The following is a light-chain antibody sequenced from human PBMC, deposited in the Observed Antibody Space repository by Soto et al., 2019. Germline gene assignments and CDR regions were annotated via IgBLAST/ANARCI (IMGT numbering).Light chain of an antibody. CDR2: DAS. V-gene: IGKV3-20*01. Sequence: EFGLTQSPGTLCLSPGERATLSCRASQTVRNNYLAWYQQKPGQAPRLLIYDASSRATGIPDRFSGGGSGTDFTLTISRLEPEDFAVYYCQQFSSYPLTFGGGTKVDIK. CDR1: QTVRNNY. CDR3: QQFSSYPLT. J-gene: IGKJ4*01.